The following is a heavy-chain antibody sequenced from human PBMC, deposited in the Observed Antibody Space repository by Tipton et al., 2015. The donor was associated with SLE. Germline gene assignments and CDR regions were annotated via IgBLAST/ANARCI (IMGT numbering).Heavy chain of an antibody. V-gene: IGHV3-23*03. CDR3: TKGQSIES. J-gene: IGHJ4*02. Sequence: SLRLSCAASGFIFSDYSMNWVSQAPGKGLEWVSIIYSNTPDTYYAASVKGRFTITRDDSRNTLFLQMDSLRGEDTAVYYCTKGQSIESWGQGTLVAVSS. CDR2: IYSNTPDT. D-gene: IGHD6-6*01. CDR1: GFIFSDYS.